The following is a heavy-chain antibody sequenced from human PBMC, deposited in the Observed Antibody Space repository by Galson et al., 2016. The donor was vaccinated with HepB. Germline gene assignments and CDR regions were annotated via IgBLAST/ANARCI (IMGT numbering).Heavy chain of an antibody. CDR1: GGSISTSGYY. CDR2: IYYSGRT. Sequence: TLSLTCTVSGGSISTSGYYWTWIRQHPGKGLEWIGYIYYSGRTYYNPSLKSRVIISVDTSKNQFSLKLTSVTAADTAVYYCARWAGYSDYWGQGTLVTVSS. CDR3: ARWAGYSDY. V-gene: IGHV4-31*03. D-gene: IGHD6-19*01. J-gene: IGHJ4*02.